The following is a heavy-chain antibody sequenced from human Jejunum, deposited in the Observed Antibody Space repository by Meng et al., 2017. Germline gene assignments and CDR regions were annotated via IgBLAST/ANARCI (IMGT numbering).Heavy chain of an antibody. CDR1: GVSTTAPFY. CDR3: ARAIRERYFDS. V-gene: IGHV4-4*02. D-gene: IGHD1-14*01. CDR2: VWPSGAT. J-gene: IGHJ4*02. Sequence: VHRLESGPGLVKPSGPLSLTCTVSGVSTTAPFYWTWIRQAPGKGLEWIGEVWPSGATYYNPSLSSRITISRDTSNNQFSLEVAFLTAADTAVYYCARAIRERYFDSWGQGTLVTVSS.